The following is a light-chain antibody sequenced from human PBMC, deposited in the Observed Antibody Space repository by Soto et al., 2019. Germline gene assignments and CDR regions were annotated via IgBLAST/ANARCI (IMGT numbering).Light chain of an antibody. CDR2: DAS. V-gene: IGKV1-5*01. CDR3: QQYNRYWT. J-gene: IGKJ1*01. CDR1: QSITSW. Sequence: DIQMTQSPSTLSASVGDRVTITCRASQSITSWLAWYQQKPGKAPKLLIYDASSLENGVPSRFSGSGSWTVFTLTISSLQPDDYATYYCQQYNRYWTFGQGTKV.